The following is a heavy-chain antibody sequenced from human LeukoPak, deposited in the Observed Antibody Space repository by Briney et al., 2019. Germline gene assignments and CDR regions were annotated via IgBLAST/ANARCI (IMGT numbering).Heavy chain of an antibody. CDR2: IRYDGSSK. CDR3: ARVLSEWELLQGPDY. V-gene: IGHV3-30*02. CDR1: GFTFSNFG. J-gene: IGHJ4*02. D-gene: IGHD1-26*01. Sequence: GGSLRLSCAASGFTFSNFGMHWVRQAPGKGLEWVAFIRYDGSSKHYADSVKGRFTISRDNSKNTLYLQMNSLRAEDTAVYYCARVLSEWELLQGPDYWGQGTLVTVSS.